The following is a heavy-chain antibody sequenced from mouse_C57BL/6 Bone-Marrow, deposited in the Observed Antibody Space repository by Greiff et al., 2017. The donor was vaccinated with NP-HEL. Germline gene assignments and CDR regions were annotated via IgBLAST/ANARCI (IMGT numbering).Heavy chain of an antibody. CDR2: INPNNGGT. V-gene: IGHV1-26*01. Sequence: EVQLQQSGPELVKPGASVKISCKASGYTFTDYYMNWVKQSHGKSLEWIGDINPNNGGTSYNQKFKGKATLTVDKSSSTAYMELRSLTSEDSAVYYCARPFYYYGSSGFAYWGQGTLVTVSA. D-gene: IGHD1-1*01. J-gene: IGHJ3*01. CDR3: ARPFYYYGSSGFAY. CDR1: GYTFTDYY.